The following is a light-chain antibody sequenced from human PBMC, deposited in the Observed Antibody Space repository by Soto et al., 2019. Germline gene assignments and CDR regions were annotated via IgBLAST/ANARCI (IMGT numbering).Light chain of an antibody. CDR2: DVS. Sequence: QSALTQPASVSGSPGQSITISCTGTSSDVGGYNYVSWYQQHPGKAPKLMIYDVSNRPSGVSNRFSGSKSSNTASLTISGLQAEDDDDYYCSSYTSNSTVVFGGGTKLTVL. CDR1: SSDVGGYNY. V-gene: IGLV2-14*01. J-gene: IGLJ2*01. CDR3: SSYTSNSTVV.